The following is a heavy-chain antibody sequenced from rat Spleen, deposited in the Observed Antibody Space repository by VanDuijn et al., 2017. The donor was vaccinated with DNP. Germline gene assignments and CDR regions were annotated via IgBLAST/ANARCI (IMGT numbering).Heavy chain of an antibody. V-gene: IGHV5-20*01. D-gene: IGHD4-1*01. CDR3: TRRAGLSYYFDY. Sequence: EVKLVESGGGLVQPGRSLKLSCAASGFNFNDYWMGWVRQAPTKGLEWVASISDDSGTTYYRDSVKGRFTISRDNAESTLFLQMDSLRSEDTATYYCTRRAGLSYYFDYWGQGVMVTVSS. CDR1: GFNFNDYW. CDR2: ISDDSGTT. J-gene: IGHJ2*01.